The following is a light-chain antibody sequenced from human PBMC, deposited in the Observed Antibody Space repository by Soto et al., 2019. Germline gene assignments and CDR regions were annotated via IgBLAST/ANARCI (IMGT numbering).Light chain of an antibody. CDR1: QRLTNN. CDR2: VAS. Sequence: IVMTQSPATLSVSPGEGVTLSCRPSQRLTNNLAWYQQSPGQAPRLLIYVASTRATGIPSRFCGSGTGTEFTLTISSLESEDFAVYYCKQYNNWPRTFGGGTKVDIK. J-gene: IGKJ4*01. V-gene: IGKV3D-15*01. CDR3: KQYNNWPRT.